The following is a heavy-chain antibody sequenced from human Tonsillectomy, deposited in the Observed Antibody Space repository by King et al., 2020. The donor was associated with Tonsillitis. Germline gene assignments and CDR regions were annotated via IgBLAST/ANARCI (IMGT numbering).Heavy chain of an antibody. D-gene: IGHD1-1*01. CDR1: GFSLSNARMG. V-gene: IGHV2-26*01. CDR2: IFSNEKK. J-gene: IGHJ4*02. Sequence: TLKEFCPVLVKPTETLTLTCTVSGFSLSNARMGVSWIGQPPGKALEWLAHIFSNEKKSYSTLLKSRPTISKHTTKSQVALTMTNMDPVDTVTYYCARVPSRDKGNDVNACLLFDYWGQGTLVAVSS. CDR3: ARVPSRDKGNDVNACLLFDY.